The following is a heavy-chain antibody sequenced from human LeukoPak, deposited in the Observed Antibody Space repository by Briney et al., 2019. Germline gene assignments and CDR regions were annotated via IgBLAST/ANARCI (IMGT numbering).Heavy chain of an antibody. CDR1: GYSISSGYY. CDR3: ARHVPTWFGELNFYFDY. V-gene: IGHV4-38-2*02. J-gene: IGHJ4*02. Sequence: SETLSLTCTVSGYSISSGYYWGWIRQPPGKGLEWIGSIYHSGSTYYNPSLKSRVTISVDTSKNQFSLKLSSVTAADTAVYYCARHVPTWFGELNFYFDYWGQGTLVTVSS. D-gene: IGHD3-10*01. CDR2: IYHSGST.